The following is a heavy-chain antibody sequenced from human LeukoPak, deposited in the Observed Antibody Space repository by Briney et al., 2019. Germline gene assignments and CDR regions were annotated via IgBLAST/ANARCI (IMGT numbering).Heavy chain of an antibody. V-gene: IGHV4-31*03. D-gene: IGHD6-13*01. Sequence: SQTLSLTCTVSGGSLSSVGYFWSWIRQHPGKGLEWIGYIYYSESTYYNPSLKSRVTISVDTSKNQFSLKLSSVTAANTAVYYCARAGIAAAGPNFDYWGQGTLVTVSS. CDR3: ARAGIAAAGPNFDY. J-gene: IGHJ4*02. CDR2: IYYSEST. CDR1: GGSLSSVGYF.